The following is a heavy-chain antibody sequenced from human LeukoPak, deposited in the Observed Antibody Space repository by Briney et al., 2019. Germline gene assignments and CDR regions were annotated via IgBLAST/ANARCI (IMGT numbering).Heavy chain of an antibody. Sequence: GGSLRLSCAASEFTFSNYWMNWVRQAPGKGLEWVANIKQDGSEKDYVDSVKGRFTISRDNAKNSLYLQMNSLRAEDTAVYYCARSSYSDSSFRPFNCWGQGTLVTVSS. CDR3: ARSSYSDSSFRPFNC. CDR2: IKQDGSEK. CDR1: EFTFSNYW. D-gene: IGHD3-22*01. J-gene: IGHJ4*02. V-gene: IGHV3-7*01.